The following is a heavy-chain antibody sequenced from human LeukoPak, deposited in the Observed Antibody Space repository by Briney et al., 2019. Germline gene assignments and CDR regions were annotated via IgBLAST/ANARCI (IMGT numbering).Heavy chain of an antibody. CDR2: IKQDGSEK. V-gene: IGHV3-7*03. D-gene: IGHD1-26*01. Sequence: PGGSLRLSCTASGLTLSNYWMIWVRQARGKGLQWVAKIKQDGSEKYYVDSVKGRFTISRDNAENSLYLQMNSLRVEDTAVYYCAARSSGNPYFWGQGTLVTVSS. CDR3: AARSSGNPYF. CDR1: GLTLSNYW. J-gene: IGHJ4*02.